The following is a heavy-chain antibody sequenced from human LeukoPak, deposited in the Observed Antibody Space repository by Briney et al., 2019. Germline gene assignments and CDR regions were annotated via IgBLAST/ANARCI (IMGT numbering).Heavy chain of an antibody. CDR2: IIIIFGTA. J-gene: IGHJ6*03. CDR1: GCTFSSYT. D-gene: IGHD6-6*01. CDR3: ATQSRGIAARLGYYYYYMDV. Sequence: KVTCKASGCTFSSYTISWVRQAPGQGLEWMGVIIIIFGTANYAKKFQGRVTITTDESTSTAYMELRSLRSEDTAVYYCATQSRGIAARLGYYYYYMDVWGKGTTVTVSS. V-gene: IGHV1-69*05.